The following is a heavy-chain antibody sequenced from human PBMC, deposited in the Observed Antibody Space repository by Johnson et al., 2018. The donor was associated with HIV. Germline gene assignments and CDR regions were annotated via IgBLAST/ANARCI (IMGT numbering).Heavy chain of an antibody. CDR1: GFTVSNNY. D-gene: IGHD6-13*01. V-gene: IGHV3-66*01. J-gene: IGHJ3*02. CDR2: IYSGGST. Sequence: VYLVESGGGLVQPGGSLRLSCAASGFTVSNNYMSWVRQAPGKGLEWVSVIYSGGSTYYADSVKGRFTISRDNSKNTLYLQMNSLRAEDTAVYYCARESVALVAFDIWGQGTMVTVSS. CDR3: ARESVALVAFDI.